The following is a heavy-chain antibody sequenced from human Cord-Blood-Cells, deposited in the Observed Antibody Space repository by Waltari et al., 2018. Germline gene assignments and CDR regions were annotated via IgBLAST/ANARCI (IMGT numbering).Heavy chain of an antibody. V-gene: IGHV4-59*01. J-gene: IGHJ3*02. Sequence: QVQLQESGPGLVKPSEPLSLTCTVSGGSISSYYWRWIRQPPGKGLEWIGYIYYSGSTNYNPSLKSRVTISVDTSKNQFSLKLSSVTAADTAVYYCARDFQRYGIVGATGAFDIWGQGTMVTVSS. CDR3: ARDFQRYGIVGATGAFDI. CDR2: IYYSGST. D-gene: IGHD1-26*01. CDR1: GGSISSYY.